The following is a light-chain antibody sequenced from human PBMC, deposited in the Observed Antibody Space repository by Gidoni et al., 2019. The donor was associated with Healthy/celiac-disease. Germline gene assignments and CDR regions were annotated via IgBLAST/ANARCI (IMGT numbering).Light chain of an antibody. V-gene: IGKV3-20*01. J-gene: IGKJ2*01. CDR1: QSVSSSY. Sequence: IVLTQSPGTLSLSPGERATFSCRASQSVSSSYLAWYQQKPGQAPRLLIYGASSRATGIPDRFSGSGSGTDFTLTISRLEPEDFAVYYCQQYGSSPYTFGQXTKLEIK. CDR3: QQYGSSPYT. CDR2: GAS.